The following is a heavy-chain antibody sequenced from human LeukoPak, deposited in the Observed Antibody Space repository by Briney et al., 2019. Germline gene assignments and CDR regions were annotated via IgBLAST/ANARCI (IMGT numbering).Heavy chain of an antibody. D-gene: IGHD2-2*01. CDR3: ARAGYCSSTSCYYYYYMDV. CDR1: GYTFTSYG. Sequence: ASVKVSCKASGYTFTSYGISWVRQAPGQGLEWMGWISAYNGNTNYARKLQGRVTMTTDTSTSTAYMELRSLRSDDTAVYYCARAGYCSSTSCYYYYYMDVWGKGTTVTVSS. V-gene: IGHV1-18*01. CDR2: ISAYNGNT. J-gene: IGHJ6*03.